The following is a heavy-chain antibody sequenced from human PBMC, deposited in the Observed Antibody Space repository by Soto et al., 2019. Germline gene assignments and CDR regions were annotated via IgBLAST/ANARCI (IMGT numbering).Heavy chain of an antibody. J-gene: IGHJ5*02. D-gene: IGHD6-6*01. CDR2: IYYSGST. V-gene: IGHV4-39*01. CDR3: ARHRPQYYSSSFHQSRFDP. Sequence: QLQLQESGPGLVKPSETLSLTCTVSGGSISSSSYYWGWIRQPPGKGLEWIGSIYYSGSTYYNPSLKSRVTISVDTPRNQFSLRLSSVTAADTAVFYCARHRPQYYSSSFHQSRFDPWGQGTLVTVSS. CDR1: GGSISSSSYY.